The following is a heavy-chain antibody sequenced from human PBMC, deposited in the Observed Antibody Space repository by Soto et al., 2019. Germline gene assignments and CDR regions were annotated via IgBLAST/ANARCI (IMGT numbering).Heavy chain of an antibody. CDR3: AHIPNYYQYDWFDP. D-gene: IGHD3-16*01. CDR2: IYWDDDK. Sequence: QITLKESGPPLVKPTQTLTLTCTFSGFSLTTRGVGVGWIRQPPGKALECLALIYWDDDKRYSPSLQSRLSITKDTSKNQVVLTMTNVDPVDTATYYCAHIPNYYQYDWFDPWGQGTLVSXSS. J-gene: IGHJ5*02. V-gene: IGHV2-5*02. CDR1: GFSLTTRGVG.